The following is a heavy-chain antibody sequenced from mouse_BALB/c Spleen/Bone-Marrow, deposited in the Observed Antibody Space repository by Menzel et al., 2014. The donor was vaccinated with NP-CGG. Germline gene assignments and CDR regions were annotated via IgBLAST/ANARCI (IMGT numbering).Heavy chain of an antibody. D-gene: IGHD1-1*01. Sequence: LEESGAELMKPGASVKISCKATGYTFSSYWIEWVKQWPGHGLEWIGEILPGSGSTNYNEKFKGKATFTADTSSNTAYMQLSSLTSEDSAVYYCAREDGLWYFDVWGAGTTVTVSS. J-gene: IGHJ1*01. V-gene: IGHV1-9*01. CDR2: ILPGSGST. CDR1: GYTFSSYW. CDR3: AREDGLWYFDV.